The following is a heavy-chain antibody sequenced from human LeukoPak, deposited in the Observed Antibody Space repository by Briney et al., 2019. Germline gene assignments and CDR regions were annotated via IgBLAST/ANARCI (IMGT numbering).Heavy chain of an antibody. V-gene: IGHV1-69*13. CDR1: GGTFSSYA. Sequence: ASVKVSCKXSGGTFSSYAISWVRQAPGQGLEWMGGIIPIFGTANYAQKFQGRVTITADESTSTAYMELSSLRSEDTAVYYCARDSFGYDYPGHYYYYMDVWGKGTTVTVSS. J-gene: IGHJ6*03. CDR2: IIPIFGTA. D-gene: IGHD5-12*01. CDR3: ARDSFGYDYPGHYYYYMDV.